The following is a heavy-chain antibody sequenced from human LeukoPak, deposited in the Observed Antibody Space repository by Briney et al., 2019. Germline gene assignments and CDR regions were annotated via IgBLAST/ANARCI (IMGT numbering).Heavy chain of an antibody. Sequence: GGSLRLSCAASGFIFSSYAMYWVRQTPGKGLEYVSSISGDGGGTFYANSVMDRFTISRDNSKNTLYLQMGSLRAEDMAVYYCARGVYDSSASYSQPKYYFDYWGQGTLVTVSS. CDR2: ISGDGGGT. CDR3: ARGVYDSSASYSQPKYYFDY. J-gene: IGHJ4*02. D-gene: IGHD3-22*01. CDR1: GFIFSSYA. V-gene: IGHV3-64*01.